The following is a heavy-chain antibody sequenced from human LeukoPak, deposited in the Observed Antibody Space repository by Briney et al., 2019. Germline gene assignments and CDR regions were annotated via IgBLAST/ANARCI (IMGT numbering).Heavy chain of an antibody. CDR2: ISSRSSDI. V-gene: IGHV3-48*01. CDR1: GFTFSNDG. D-gene: IGHD2-15*01. Sequence: GGSLRLSCAASGFTFSNDGMSWVRQAPGKRPEWISYISSRSSDIHYADSVRGRFTIYRDNVKNSLFLQMNSLRVEDTAVYFCARDGVALYWGQGTLVTVSS. J-gene: IGHJ4*02. CDR3: ARDGVALY.